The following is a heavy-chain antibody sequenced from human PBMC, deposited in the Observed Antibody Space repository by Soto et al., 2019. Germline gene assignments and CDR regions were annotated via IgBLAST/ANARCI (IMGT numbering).Heavy chain of an antibody. V-gene: IGHV4-30-2*01. CDR2: IYHSGST. CDR3: ASHYCGGDCTDPYYFDY. D-gene: IGHD2-21*02. J-gene: IGHJ4*02. Sequence: SETLSLTCAVSGGSISSGGYSWSWIRQPPGKGLEWIGYIYHSGSTYYNPSLKSRVTISVDRSKNQFSPKLSSVTAADTAVYYCASHYCGGDCTDPYYFDYWGQGTLVTVSS. CDR1: GGSISSGGYS.